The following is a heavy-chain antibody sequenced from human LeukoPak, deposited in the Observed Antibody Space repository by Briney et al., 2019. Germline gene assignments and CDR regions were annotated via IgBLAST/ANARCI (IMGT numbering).Heavy chain of an antibody. D-gene: IGHD6-6*01. J-gene: IGHJ4*02. CDR1: GFTFSSYG. V-gene: IGHV3-23*01. CDR2: ISGSGGST. CDR3: ARGLSGYASSLGY. Sequence: GGSLRLSRAASGFTFSSYGMSWVRQAPGKGLEWVSAISGSGGSTYYADSVKGRFTISRDNSKNTLYLQMNSLRAEDTAVYYCARGLSGYASSLGYWGQGTLVTVSA.